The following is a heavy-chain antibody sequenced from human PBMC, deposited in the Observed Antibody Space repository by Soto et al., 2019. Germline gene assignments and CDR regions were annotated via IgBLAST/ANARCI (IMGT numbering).Heavy chain of an antibody. CDR2: IYPGDSDT. CDR3: ARHSLAAAGTGRYGMAV. D-gene: IGHD6-13*01. CDR1: GYSFTSYW. Sequence: GEALKISCKGSGYSFTSYWIGWVRQMPGKGLEWMGIIYPGDSDTRYSPSFQGQVTISADKSISTAYLQWSSLKASDTAMYYCARHSLAAAGTGRYGMAVWGQGTTVTVS. V-gene: IGHV5-51*01. J-gene: IGHJ6*02.